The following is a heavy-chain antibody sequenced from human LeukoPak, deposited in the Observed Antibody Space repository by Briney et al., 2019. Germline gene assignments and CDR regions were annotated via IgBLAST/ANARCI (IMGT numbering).Heavy chain of an antibody. D-gene: IGHD3-22*01. Sequence: ASVKVSCKASGYTFTGYYMHWVRQAPGQGLEWMGWINPNSGGTNYAQKFQGRVTMTRDTSISTAYMELSGLRSDDTAVYYCARLADYYDSSGYDYWGQGTLVTVSS. V-gene: IGHV1-2*02. J-gene: IGHJ4*02. CDR2: INPNSGGT. CDR3: ARLADYYDSSGYDY. CDR1: GYTFTGYY.